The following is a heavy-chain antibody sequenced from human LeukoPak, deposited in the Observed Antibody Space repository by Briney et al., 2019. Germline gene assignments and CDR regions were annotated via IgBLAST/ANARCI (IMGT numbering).Heavy chain of an antibody. J-gene: IGHJ4*02. CDR3: ARHGNVGSSGWYFDY. Sequence: PSQTLSLTCTVSGGSISSGGYYWRWIRQHPGKGLEWIGYIYYSGSTYYNPSLKSRVTISVDTSKNQFSLKLSSVTAADTAVYYCARHGNVGSSGWYFDYWGQGTLVTVSS. CDR1: GGSISSGGYY. CDR2: IYYSGST. D-gene: IGHD6-19*01. V-gene: IGHV4-31*03.